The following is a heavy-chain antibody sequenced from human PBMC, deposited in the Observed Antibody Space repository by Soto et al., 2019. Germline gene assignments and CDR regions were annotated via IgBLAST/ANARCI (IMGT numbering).Heavy chain of an antibody. CDR2: IYHSGST. D-gene: IGHD1-26*01. CDR1: GGSISSSNW. Sequence: QVQLQESGPGLVKPSGTLSLTCAVSGGSISSSNWWSWVRQPPGKGLEWSVEIYHSGSTNYKPSLKSRGTISVDKSKNQFSLKLTSVTAADMAVYYWARSRPGSSYFDFWCQGTLVTVSS. J-gene: IGHJ4*02. V-gene: IGHV4-4*02. CDR3: ARSRPGSSYFDF.